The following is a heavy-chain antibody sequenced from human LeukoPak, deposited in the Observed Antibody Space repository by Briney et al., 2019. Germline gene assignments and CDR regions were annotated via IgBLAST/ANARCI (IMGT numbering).Heavy chain of an antibody. D-gene: IGHD5-18*01. CDR3: AREHTYGLYYFDS. V-gene: IGHV3-21*01. Sequence: GGSLRLSCAASGFTFSRYTMNWIRQAPGKGLEWVSSISGSSSYIYYADSVKGRFTISRDNSKNSLYLQMNSLSPEDTALYYCAREHTYGLYYFDSWGQGTLVSVSS. CDR1: GFTFSRYT. CDR2: ISGSSSYI. J-gene: IGHJ4*02.